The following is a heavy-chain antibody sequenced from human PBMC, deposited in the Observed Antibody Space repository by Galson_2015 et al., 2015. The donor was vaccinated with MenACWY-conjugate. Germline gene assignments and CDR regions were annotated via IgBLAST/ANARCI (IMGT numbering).Heavy chain of an antibody. D-gene: IGHD6-13*01. CDR3: ARAKEGAAAGRPDYYYYYYMDV. Sequence: CAISGDSVSSHSAAWNWIRQSPSRGLEWLGRTYYRSKWYNDYAVSVKSRITINPDTSKNQFSLQLNSVTPEDTAVYYCARAKEGAAAGRPDYYYYYYMDVWGKGTTVTVPS. CDR2: TYYRSKWYN. J-gene: IGHJ6*03. V-gene: IGHV6-1*01. CDR1: GDSVSSHSAA.